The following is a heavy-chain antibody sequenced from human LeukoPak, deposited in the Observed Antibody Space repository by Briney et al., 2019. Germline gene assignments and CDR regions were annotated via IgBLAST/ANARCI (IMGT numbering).Heavy chain of an antibody. CDR2: IYIRGTT. J-gene: IGHJ5*02. CDR1: GSSIRSYY. CDR3: ARLENVDWFDP. D-gene: IGHD1-1*01. Sequence: SETLSLTCTVSGSSIRSYYWSWIRQPPGKGLEWIGHIYIRGTTDYNPSLKSRVTMSIDTSKNQFSLKLSSVTAADTAVYYCARLENVDWFDPWGQGTLVIVSS. V-gene: IGHV4-4*09.